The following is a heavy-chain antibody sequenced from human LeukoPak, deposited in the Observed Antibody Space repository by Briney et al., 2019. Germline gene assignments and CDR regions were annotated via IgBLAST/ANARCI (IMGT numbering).Heavy chain of an antibody. CDR2: MNPNSGNT. D-gene: IGHD3-10*01. CDR3: ARNNGDLDNGSGTNWFDP. Sequence: ASVKVSCKASGYTFTSYDINWVRQATGQGPEWMGWMNPNSGNTGYAQKFQGRVTMTRNTSISTAYMELSSLRSEDTAVYYCARNNGDLDNGSGTNWFDPWGQGTLVTVSS. CDR1: GYTFTSYD. V-gene: IGHV1-8*01. J-gene: IGHJ5*02.